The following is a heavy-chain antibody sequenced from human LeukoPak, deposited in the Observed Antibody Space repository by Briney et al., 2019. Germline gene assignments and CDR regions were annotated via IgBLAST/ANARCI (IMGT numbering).Heavy chain of an antibody. Sequence: PGGSLRLSCAASGFTFSSYSMNWVRQAPGKGLEGVSSISSSSSYVYYADSVKGRFTISRDNAKNSLYLQMNSLRAEDTAVYYCAGVVGVVAATTALDYWGQGTLVTVSS. V-gene: IGHV3-21*01. D-gene: IGHD2-15*01. CDR3: AGVVGVVAATTALDY. CDR2: ISSSSSYV. CDR1: GFTFSSYS. J-gene: IGHJ4*02.